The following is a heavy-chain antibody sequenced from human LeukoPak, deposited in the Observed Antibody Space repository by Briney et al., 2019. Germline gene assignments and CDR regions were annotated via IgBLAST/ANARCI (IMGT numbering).Heavy chain of an antibody. CDR2: IRADNGNT. J-gene: IGHJ6*02. CDR1: HYTFTTYG. CDR3: ARDLGYYDNGGSDYGMDV. Sequence: GSSVKVSCKASHYTFTTYGISWVRQAPAQGLEWMGWIRADNGNTDYARRFQGKVTMTRDTSTSIAYMKPRSLRSDDTAVYYCARDLGYYDNGGSDYGMDVWGQGTTVTVSS. D-gene: IGHD3-22*01. V-gene: IGHV1-18*01.